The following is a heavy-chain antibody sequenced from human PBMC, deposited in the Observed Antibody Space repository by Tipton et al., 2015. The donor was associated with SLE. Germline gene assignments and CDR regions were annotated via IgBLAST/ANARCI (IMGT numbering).Heavy chain of an antibody. CDR1: GYIFTTYW. CDR2: ISPGDSDT. V-gene: IGHV5-51*03. CDR3: AASSESQWLAHFDH. D-gene: IGHD6-19*01. J-gene: IGHJ4*02. Sequence: QLVQSGAEVKKPGESLKISCKDSGYIFTTYWIGWVRQMPGKGLEWMGIISPGDSDTTYSPSFQGQVTIAADKSISTAYLQWSSLTSEDTAVYYCAASSESQWLAHFDHWGQGTLVTVSS.